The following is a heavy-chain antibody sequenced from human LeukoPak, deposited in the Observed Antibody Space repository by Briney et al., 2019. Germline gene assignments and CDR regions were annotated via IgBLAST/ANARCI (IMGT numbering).Heavy chain of an antibody. CDR3: ARCKGGWSDHFYGMDV. CDR1: GFTFDDYA. V-gene: IGHV3-53*01. D-gene: IGHD6-19*01. CDR2: IYSDGTT. J-gene: IGHJ6*02. Sequence: GRSLRLSCAASGFTFDDYAMHWVRQAPGRGLEWVSVIYSDGTTKYADSAKGRFTISRDNSKSMVYLQMDRLRAEDTAVYYCARCKGGWSDHFYGMDVWGQGTTVTVSS.